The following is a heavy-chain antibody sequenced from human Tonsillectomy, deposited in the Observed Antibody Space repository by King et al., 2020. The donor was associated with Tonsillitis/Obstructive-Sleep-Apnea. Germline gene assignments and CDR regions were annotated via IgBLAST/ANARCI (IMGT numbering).Heavy chain of an antibody. Sequence: ITLKESGPTLVKPTQTLTLTCTFSGFSLSTSGVGVGWIRQPPGKALEWLALIYWDDDKRYSPSLKSRLTITKDTSKNQVVLTITNMDPVDTATYFCAHSSSPVINFDYWGQGTLVTVSS. D-gene: IGHD2-21*01. J-gene: IGHJ4*02. CDR2: IYWDDDK. CDR1: GFSLSTSGVG. CDR3: AHSSSPVINFDY. V-gene: IGHV2-5*02.